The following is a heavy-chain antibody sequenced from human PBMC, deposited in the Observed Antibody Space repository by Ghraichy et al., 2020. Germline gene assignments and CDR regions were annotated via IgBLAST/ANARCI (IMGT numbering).Heavy chain of an antibody. CDR3: ARGITGAY. J-gene: IGHJ4*02. V-gene: IGHV3-49*03. D-gene: IGHD7-27*01. Sequence: GGSLRLSCTVSGFTFGDFAVNWFRQAPGKGLEWVGFIRSKAYGGTTQYAASVKGRFTISRDDFKNIAYLQMNSLKVEDTAVYYCARGITGAYWGQGTLVTVSS. CDR1: GFTFGDFA. CDR2: IRSKAYGGTT.